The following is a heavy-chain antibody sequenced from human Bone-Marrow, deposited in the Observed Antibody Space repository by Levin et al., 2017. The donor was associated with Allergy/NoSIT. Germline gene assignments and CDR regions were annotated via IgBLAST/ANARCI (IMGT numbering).Heavy chain of an antibody. V-gene: IGHV3-15*07. Sequence: GGSLRLSCAASGFTFSNAWMNWVRQAPGKGLEWVGRIKSKTDGGTTDYAAPVKGRFTISRDDSKNTLYLQMNSLKTEDTAVYYCTTSYYDFWSGYVIDYWGQGTLVTVSS. D-gene: IGHD3-3*01. J-gene: IGHJ4*02. CDR3: TTSYYDFWSGYVIDY. CDR2: IKSKTDGGTT. CDR1: GFTFSNAW.